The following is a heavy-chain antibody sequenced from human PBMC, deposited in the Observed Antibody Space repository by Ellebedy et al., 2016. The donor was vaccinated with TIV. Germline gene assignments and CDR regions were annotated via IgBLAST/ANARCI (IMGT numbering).Heavy chain of an antibody. V-gene: IGHV3-64D*06. J-gene: IGHJ5*02. CDR2: ISSDGINT. CDR3: VKPLLSDSYHSGGSVLS. CDR1: GFTFSIYS. Sequence: PGGSLRLSCSASGFTFSIYSMHWVRQAPGKVMEHFSVISSDGINTNYADSVKGRFTVSRDNSKSTLNLQMTSLRTEDTAVYYCVKPLLSDSYHSGGSVLSWGRGTLVTVSS. D-gene: IGHD3-22*01.